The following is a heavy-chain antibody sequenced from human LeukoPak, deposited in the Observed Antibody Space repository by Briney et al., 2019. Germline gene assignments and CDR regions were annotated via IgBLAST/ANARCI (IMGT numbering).Heavy chain of an antibody. D-gene: IGHD6-13*01. CDR1: GYTFTSYA. V-gene: IGHV1-3*01. J-gene: IGHJ5*02. CDR2: INAGNGNT. Sequence: ASVKVSCKASGYTFTSYATHWVRQAPGQRLEWMGWINAGNGNTKYSQKFQGRVTITRDTSASTAYMELSSLRSEDTAVYYCAREVEAVRIAAAGNWFDPWGQGTLVTVSS. CDR3: AREVEAVRIAAAGNWFDP.